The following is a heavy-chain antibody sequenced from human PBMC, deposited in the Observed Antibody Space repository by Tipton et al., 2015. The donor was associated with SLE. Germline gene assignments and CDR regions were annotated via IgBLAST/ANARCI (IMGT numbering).Heavy chain of an antibody. CDR3: TRGPVGSGYYSSSDAFDF. V-gene: IGHV4-38-2*02. D-gene: IGHD3-22*01. CDR2: FYHRGTT. Sequence: LRLSCSVSGHSISSGFYWGWIRQSPGKGLDWIGNFYHRGTTYYNPSLKSRVTISVDTSKNQFSLKLSSVTAAESAVYFCTRGPVGSGYYSSSDAFDFWGQGTMVTVSS. CDR1: GHSISSGFY. J-gene: IGHJ3*01.